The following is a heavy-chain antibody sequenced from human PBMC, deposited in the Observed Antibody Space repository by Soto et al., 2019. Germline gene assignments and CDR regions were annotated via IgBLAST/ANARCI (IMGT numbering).Heavy chain of an antibody. CDR2: SSDRRTGNT. CDR1: GFTFSSYT. D-gene: IGHD6-19*01. CDR3: TTWLAAHFDY. J-gene: IGHJ4*02. V-gene: IGHV3-23*01. Sequence: GGSLRLSCAASGFTFSSYTLNWVRRAPGKGLEWVATSSDRRTGNTHYSDSVRGRFTLSRDYSRSILFLQMDSRRADDTALYYCTTWLAAHFDYWGRGTQVTVSS.